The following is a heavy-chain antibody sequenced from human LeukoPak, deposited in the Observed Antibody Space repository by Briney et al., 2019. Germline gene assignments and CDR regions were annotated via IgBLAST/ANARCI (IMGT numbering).Heavy chain of an antibody. CDR2: IYSGGST. D-gene: IGHD6-13*01. J-gene: IGHJ6*02. CDR3: ARDLVIAAAGTKVHYYYGMDV. V-gene: IGHV3-53*01. Sequence: GGSLRLSCAASGFTVSSNYMSWVRQAPGKGLEWVSVIYSGGSTYYADSVKGRFTISRDNSKNTLYLQMNSLRAEDTAVYYCARDLVIAAAGTKVHYYYGMDVWGQGTTVTVSS. CDR1: GFTVSSNY.